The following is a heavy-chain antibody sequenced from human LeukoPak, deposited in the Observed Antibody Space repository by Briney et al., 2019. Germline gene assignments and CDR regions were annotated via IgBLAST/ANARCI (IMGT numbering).Heavy chain of an antibody. CDR3: ARERDGMDV. Sequence: PSQTLSLTCTVSGGSISSGSYYWSWIRQPAGKGLEWIGRVYTSGSTNYNPSLKSRVTISVDTSKNQFSLNLSSVTAADTAVYYCARERDGMDVWGQGTTVTVSS. J-gene: IGHJ6*02. CDR1: GGSISSGSYY. CDR2: VYTSGST. V-gene: IGHV4-61*02.